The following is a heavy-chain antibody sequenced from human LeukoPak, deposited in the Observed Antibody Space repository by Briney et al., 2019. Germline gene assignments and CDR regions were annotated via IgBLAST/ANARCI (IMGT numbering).Heavy chain of an antibody. J-gene: IGHJ5*02. Sequence: GGSLRPSCAASGFTFSDHYMDWVRQAPGKGLEWVGRTRNKANSYTTEYAASVKGRFTISRDDSKNSLYLQMNSLKTEDTAVYYCAREKVGARWFDPWGQGTLVTVSS. V-gene: IGHV3-72*01. CDR1: GFTFSDHY. CDR2: TRNKANSYTT. CDR3: AREKVGARWFDP. D-gene: IGHD1-26*01.